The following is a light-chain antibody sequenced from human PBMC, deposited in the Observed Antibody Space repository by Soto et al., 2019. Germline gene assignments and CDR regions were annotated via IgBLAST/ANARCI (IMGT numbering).Light chain of an antibody. J-gene: IGKJ3*01. CDR3: QRYKSAPT. CDR1: QSVSSN. Sequence: EIVMTQSPATLSVSPGERATLSCRASQSVSSNSAWYQQKPGQAPRLLIYGASTRATGIPARFSGSGSGTEFTLTISSLQSEDFAVYYCQRYKSAPTFGPGTKVDIK. V-gene: IGKV3-15*01. CDR2: GAS.